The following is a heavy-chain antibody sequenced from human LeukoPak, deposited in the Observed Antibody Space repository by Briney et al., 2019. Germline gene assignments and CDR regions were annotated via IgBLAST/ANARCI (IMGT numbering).Heavy chain of an antibody. Sequence: GGSLRLSCAASGFTFSSYSMSWVRQAPGKGLEWVANIKQVGSEKYYVDSVKGRFTISRDNAKNSLYLQVSSLRAEDTAVYYCAREPYDTYCYDSTRYFDYWGQGTLVTVSS. V-gene: IGHV3-7*01. D-gene: IGHD3-22*01. CDR2: IKQVGSEK. J-gene: IGHJ4*02. CDR1: GFTFSSYS. CDR3: AREPYDTYCYDSTRYFDY.